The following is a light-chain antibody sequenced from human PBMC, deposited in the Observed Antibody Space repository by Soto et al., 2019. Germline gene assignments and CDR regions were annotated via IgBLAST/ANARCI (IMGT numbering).Light chain of an antibody. J-gene: IGKJ1*01. Sequence: DIQMTQSPSTLSASVGDRVTITCRASQSISGWLAWYQQKPGKAPKILIYDASNLERGLPSRFSGSGSGTEFTLTISSLQPDDFATYYCQQYDSFPWSVGQGTKVDIK. CDR1: QSISGW. V-gene: IGKV1-5*01. CDR3: QQYDSFPWS. CDR2: DAS.